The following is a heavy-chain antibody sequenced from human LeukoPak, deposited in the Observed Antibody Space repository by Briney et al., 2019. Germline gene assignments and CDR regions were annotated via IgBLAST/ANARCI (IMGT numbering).Heavy chain of an antibody. CDR2: ISPDGNIE. D-gene: IGHD1/OR15-1a*01. Sequence: GGSLRLSCAASGFTFTTFGIHWVRQAPGKGLEWVAAISPDGNIEYYTDSVKGRFTISRDNSKNMIYLQMNSLRGEDSAVYYCAKINNDDDYWGQGTLVAVSS. CDR1: GFTFTTFG. V-gene: IGHV3-30*18. J-gene: IGHJ4*02. CDR3: AKINNDDDY.